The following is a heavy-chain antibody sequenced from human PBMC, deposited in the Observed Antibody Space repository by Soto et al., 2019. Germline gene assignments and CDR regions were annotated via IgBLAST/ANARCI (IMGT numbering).Heavy chain of an antibody. CDR2: IYPGDSDT. D-gene: IGHD3-22*01. CDR1: GYSFTSYW. Sequence: GESLKISCKGSGYSFTSYWIGWVRQMPGKGLEWMGIIYPGDSDTRYSPSFQGQVTISADKSISTTYLQWSSLKASDTAMYYCARSPMIAWYYFDYWGQGTLVTVSS. V-gene: IGHV5-51*01. CDR3: ARSPMIAWYYFDY. J-gene: IGHJ4*02.